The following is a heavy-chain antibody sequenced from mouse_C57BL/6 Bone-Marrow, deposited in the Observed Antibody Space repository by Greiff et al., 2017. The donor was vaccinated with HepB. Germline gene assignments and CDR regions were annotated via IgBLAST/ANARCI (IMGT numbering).Heavy chain of an antibody. CDR2: IWSGGST. V-gene: IGHV2-2*01. J-gene: IGHJ4*01. Sequence: QVQLKQSGPGLVQPSQSLSITCTVSGFSLTSYGVHWVRQSPGKGLEWLGVIWSGGSTDYNAAFISRLSISKDNSKSQVFFKMNSLQADDTAIYYCARKYYVSSRGAMDYWGQGTSVTASS. CDR1: GFSLTSYG. CDR3: ARKYYVSSRGAMDY. D-gene: IGHD1-1*01.